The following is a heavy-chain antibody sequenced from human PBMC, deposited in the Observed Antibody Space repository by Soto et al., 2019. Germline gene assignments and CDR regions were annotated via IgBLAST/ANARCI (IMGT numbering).Heavy chain of an antibody. CDR3: ARGLRFWSGYPGEVWGYYYYGMDV. CDR1: GYTFTSYG. J-gene: IGHJ6*02. D-gene: IGHD3-3*01. V-gene: IGHV1-18*01. CDR2: ISAYNGNT. Sequence: EASVKVSCKASGYTFTSYGISWVRQAPGQGLEWMGWISAYNGNTNYAQKLQGRVTMTTDTSTSTAYMELRSLRSDDTAVYYCARGLRFWSGYPGEVWGYYYYGMDVWGQGTTVTVSS.